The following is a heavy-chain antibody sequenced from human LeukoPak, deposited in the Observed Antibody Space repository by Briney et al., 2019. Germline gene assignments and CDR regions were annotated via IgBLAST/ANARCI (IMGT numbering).Heavy chain of an antibody. Sequence: ASVKVSCKASGYTFTSYAMNWVRQAPGQWLEWMGWMNPNSGDTGYAQKFQGRVTITRNTSISTAYMELSSLRSEDTAVYYCARQGRITIFAPADLYYWGQGTLVTVSS. CDR1: GYTFTSYA. V-gene: IGHV1-8*03. CDR2: MNPNSGDT. J-gene: IGHJ4*02. D-gene: IGHD3-3*01. CDR3: ARQGRITIFAPADLYY.